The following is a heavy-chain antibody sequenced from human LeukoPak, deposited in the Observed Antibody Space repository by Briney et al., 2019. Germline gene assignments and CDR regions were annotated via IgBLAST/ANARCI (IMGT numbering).Heavy chain of an antibody. Sequence: ASVKVSCKASGYTFTDYYMHWVRQAHGQGLEWMGCINLYSGGAHYAQKFQDWLSMTRDTSINTAYMELSSLRSDDTAVYYCAREPSSIDIVVVPAGDAFDIWGQGTMVTVSS. CDR2: INLYSGGA. J-gene: IGHJ3*02. D-gene: IGHD2-2*01. CDR1: GYTFTDYY. CDR3: AREPSSIDIVVVPAGDAFDI. V-gene: IGHV1-2*04.